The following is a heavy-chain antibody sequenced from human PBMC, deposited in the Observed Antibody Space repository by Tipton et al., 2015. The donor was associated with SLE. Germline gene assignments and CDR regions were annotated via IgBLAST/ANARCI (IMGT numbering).Heavy chain of an antibody. J-gene: IGHJ4*02. V-gene: IGHV3-30*14. D-gene: IGHD6-13*01. CDR3: AKRAAAIDY. CDR1: GFTFSSYA. CDR2: ISYDGSNK. Sequence: SLRLSCAASGFTFSSYAMHWVRQAPGKGLEWVAVISYDGSNKYYADSVKGRFTISRDNSKNTLYLQMNSLRPEDTAVYYCAKRAAAIDYWGQGTLVTVSS.